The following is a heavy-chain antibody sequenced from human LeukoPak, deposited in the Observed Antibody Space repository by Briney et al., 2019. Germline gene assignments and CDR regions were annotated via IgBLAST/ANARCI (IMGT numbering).Heavy chain of an antibody. CDR1: GFTFSSYW. V-gene: IGHV3-7*01. CDR3: ARATLGYCSSTSCYTGYFDY. Sequence: GGSLRLSCAASGFTFSSYWMSWVRQAPGKGLEWVANTKQDGSEKYYVDSVKGRFTISRDNAKNSLYLQMNSLRAEDTAVYYCARATLGYCSSTSCYTGYFDYWGQGTLVTVSS. D-gene: IGHD2-2*02. CDR2: TKQDGSEK. J-gene: IGHJ4*02.